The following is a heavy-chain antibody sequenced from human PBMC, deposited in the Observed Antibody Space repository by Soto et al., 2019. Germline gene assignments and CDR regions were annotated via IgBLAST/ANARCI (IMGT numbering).Heavy chain of an antibody. CDR2: IIPIFGTA. CDR3: ARGIAASAETAGDYCYLLDV. Sequence: SVYLSCKSSGCTFSSYAISRVRQAPGQELEWMGGIIPIFGTANDAQKFQGRVTITADDSTSTAYMELSSLSSEDTAVSYCARGIAASAETAGDYCYLLDVWGQGTTVPVSS. CDR1: GCTFSSYA. D-gene: IGHD6-13*01. V-gene: IGHV1-69*13. J-gene: IGHJ6*02.